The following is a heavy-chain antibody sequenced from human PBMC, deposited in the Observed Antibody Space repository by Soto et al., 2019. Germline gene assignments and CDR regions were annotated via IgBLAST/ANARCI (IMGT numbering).Heavy chain of an antibody. CDR3: AVQEHAFDI. J-gene: IGHJ3*02. D-gene: IGHD1-1*01. V-gene: IGHV1-2*02. Sequence: ASVKVSCKASGYTFNDYYIYWVRQAPGQGLEWMGWINPNSGDTNYVQKFQGRVTMTRDTSISTAYMELSRLRSDDTAVYYCAVQEHAFDIWGQGTMVTVSS. CDR2: INPNSGDT. CDR1: GYTFNDYY.